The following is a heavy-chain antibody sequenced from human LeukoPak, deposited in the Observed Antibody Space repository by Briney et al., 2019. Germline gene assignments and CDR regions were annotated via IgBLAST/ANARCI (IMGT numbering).Heavy chain of an antibody. Sequence: SETLSLTCAVSGGSISSSNWWSWVRQPPGKGLEWIGVIYHSGSTNYNPSLKSRVTISVDKSKNQFSLKLSSVTAADTAVYYCARASTTVWAFDIWGQGTMVTVSS. CDR3: ARASTTVWAFDI. CDR2: IYHSGST. V-gene: IGHV4-4*02. D-gene: IGHD4-17*01. CDR1: GGSISSSNW. J-gene: IGHJ3*02.